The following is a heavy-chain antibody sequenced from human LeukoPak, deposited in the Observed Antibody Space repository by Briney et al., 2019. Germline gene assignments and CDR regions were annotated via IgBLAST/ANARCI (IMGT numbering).Heavy chain of an antibody. CDR2: ISAYNGNT. V-gene: IGHV1-18*04. CDR3: AIDCGGDCYHP. J-gene: IGHJ5*02. CDR1: GYTFTSYY. D-gene: IGHD2-21*02. Sequence: AASVKVSCKASGYTFTSYYIHWVRQAPGQGLEWMGWISAYNGNTNYAQKLQGRVTMTTDTSTSTAYMELGSLRSDDTAVYYCAIDCGGDCYHPWGQGTLVTVSS.